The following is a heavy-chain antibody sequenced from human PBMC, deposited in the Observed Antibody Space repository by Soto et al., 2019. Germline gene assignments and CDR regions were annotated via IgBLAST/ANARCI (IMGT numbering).Heavy chain of an antibody. D-gene: IGHD6-13*01. Sequence: QLQLQESGPGLVKPSETLSLTCTVSGGSISSSSYYWGWIRPPPGKGLEWIGSIYYSGSTYYNPSLKSRVTISVDTSKNQFSLKLSSVTAADTAVYYCARRQSSSWYGLWGQGTLVTVSS. CDR2: IYYSGST. CDR3: ARRQSSSWYGL. CDR1: GGSISSSSYY. V-gene: IGHV4-39*01. J-gene: IGHJ4*02.